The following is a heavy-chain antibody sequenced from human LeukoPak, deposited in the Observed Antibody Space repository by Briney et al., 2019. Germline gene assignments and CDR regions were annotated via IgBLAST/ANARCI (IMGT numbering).Heavy chain of an antibody. D-gene: IGHD2-21*02. CDR1: GFTFSTYP. CDR2: ISGSGGRT. CDR3: AREGDHDAFDI. Sequence: GGSLRLSCAASGFTFSTYPMSWVRQAPGKGLEWVSVISGSGGRTDYADSVRGRFTISRDNSKNTLYLQMNSLRAEDTAVYYCAREGDHDAFDIWGQGTMVTVSS. J-gene: IGHJ3*02. V-gene: IGHV3-23*01.